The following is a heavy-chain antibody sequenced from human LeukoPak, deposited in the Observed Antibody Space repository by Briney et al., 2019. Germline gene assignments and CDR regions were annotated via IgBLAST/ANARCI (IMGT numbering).Heavy chain of an antibody. CDR3: ARIVRGVIMRHYYYYTDV. CDR2: ISGSGGST. J-gene: IGHJ6*03. D-gene: IGHD3-10*01. V-gene: IGHV3-23*01. Sequence: GGTLRLSCAASGFTFSSYGMSWVRQAPGKGLEWFSAISGSGGSTYYADSVKGRFTISRDNSKNTLYLQMNSLRAEDTAVYYCARIVRGVIMRHYYYYTDVWGKGTTVTVSS. CDR1: GFTFSSYG.